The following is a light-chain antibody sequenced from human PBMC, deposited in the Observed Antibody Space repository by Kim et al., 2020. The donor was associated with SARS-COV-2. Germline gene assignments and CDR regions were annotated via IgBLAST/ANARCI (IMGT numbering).Light chain of an antibody. CDR2: AAS. J-gene: IGKJ2*01. Sequence: AIRITQSPSSLSASTGDRVTITCRASQGISSYLAWYQQKPGKAPKLPIYAASTLQSGVPSRFSGSGSGTDFTLTISCLQSEDFATYYCQQYYSYPRYTFGQGTKLEIK. CDR1: QGISSY. V-gene: IGKV1-8*01. CDR3: QQYYSYPRYT.